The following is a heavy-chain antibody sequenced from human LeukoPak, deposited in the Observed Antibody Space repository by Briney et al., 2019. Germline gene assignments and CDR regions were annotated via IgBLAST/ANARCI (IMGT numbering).Heavy chain of an antibody. V-gene: IGHV4-59*08. D-gene: IGHD6-19*01. J-gene: IGHJ4*02. Sequence: SETLSLTCTVSGGSISSYYWSWIRQPPGKGLEWIGYIYYSGSTNYNPSLKSRVTISVDTSKNQFSLKLSSVTAADTAVYYCARLLHSSGHNDYWGQGTLVTVSS. CDR2: IYYSGST. CDR3: ARLLHSSGHNDY. CDR1: GGSISSYY.